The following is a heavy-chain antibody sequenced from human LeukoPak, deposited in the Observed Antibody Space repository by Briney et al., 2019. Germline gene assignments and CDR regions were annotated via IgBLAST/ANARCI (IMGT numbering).Heavy chain of an antibody. CDR2: IHRSGSS. Sequence: SETLSLTCSVSNYSINSGHYWGWIRRPPGKGLEWIGNIHRSGSSNNNPSLKSRFIITMDTSKNQFSLKLSSVTAADTAVYYCVLYGFKHDAFDIWGQGTMVTVSS. CDR1: NYSINSGHY. D-gene: IGHD5-24*01. CDR3: VLYGFKHDAFDI. V-gene: IGHV4-38-2*02. J-gene: IGHJ3*02.